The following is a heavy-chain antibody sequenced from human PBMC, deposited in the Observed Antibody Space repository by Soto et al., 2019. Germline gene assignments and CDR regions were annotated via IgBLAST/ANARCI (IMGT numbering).Heavy chain of an antibody. V-gene: IGHV4-59*01. D-gene: IGHD2-21*02. Sequence: SDTLPLTCTVSAGSLSSFYWTWFRQPPGKGLEWIGYMYNTGSTIYNPSLKSRVTISVDTSKNQFSLKLNSVTAADTAVYYCARDLWGYCGADCYPLDVWGQGTTVTVS. CDR3: ARDLWGYCGADCYPLDV. J-gene: IGHJ6*02. CDR2: MYNTGST. CDR1: AGSLSSFY.